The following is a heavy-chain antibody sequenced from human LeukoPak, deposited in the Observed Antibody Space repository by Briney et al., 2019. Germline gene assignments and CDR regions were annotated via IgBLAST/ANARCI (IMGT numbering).Heavy chain of an antibody. Sequence: SVKVSCKASGGTFSSYAISWVRQAPGQGLEWMGGIIPIFGTANYAQKFQGRVTITADESTSTAYMELSSLRSEDTAVYYCARDSGEGGDWSFNWFDPWGQGTLVTVSS. J-gene: IGHJ5*02. CDR1: GGTFSSYA. V-gene: IGHV1-69*13. CDR3: ARDSGEGGDWSFNWFDP. D-gene: IGHD2-21*02. CDR2: IIPIFGTA.